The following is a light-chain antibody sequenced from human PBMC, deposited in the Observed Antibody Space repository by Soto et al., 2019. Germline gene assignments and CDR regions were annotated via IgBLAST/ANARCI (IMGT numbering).Light chain of an antibody. CDR2: DAS. Sequence: DIQMTQSPSTLSASVGDRVTITCRASQSIGSRLAWYQQKPGKAPELLIYDASSLEAGVPSRFGGSGSGTEFTLTISTLQPDDFATYYCQQYNRLYSFGQGTKLEI. J-gene: IGKJ2*03. V-gene: IGKV1-5*01. CDR3: QQYNRLYS. CDR1: QSIGSR.